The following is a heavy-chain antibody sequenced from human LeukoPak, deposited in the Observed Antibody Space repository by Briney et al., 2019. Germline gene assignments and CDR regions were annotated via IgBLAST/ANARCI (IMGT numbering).Heavy chain of an antibody. CDR2: INPSGGGT. CDR1: GYTFTSYY. Sequence: ASVKVSCKASGYTFTSYYMHWVRQAPGQELERMGIINPSGGGTSYAQKFQGRVTMTTDTSTSTVYMELSSLRSEDTAVYYCARDSYDILTGYYAYWGQGTLVTVSS. J-gene: IGHJ4*02. D-gene: IGHD3-9*01. V-gene: IGHV1-46*01. CDR3: ARDSYDILTGYYAY.